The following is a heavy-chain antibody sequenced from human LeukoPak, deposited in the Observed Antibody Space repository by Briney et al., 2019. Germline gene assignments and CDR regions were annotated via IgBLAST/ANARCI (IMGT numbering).Heavy chain of an antibody. V-gene: IGHV4-38-2*02. CDR1: GYSMSSTFS. Sequence: SETLSLTCTVSGYSMSSTFSWGWIRQPPGKGLEWIGSIYNSGSTYCNPSLKSRVTMSVDTSKNQFSLKLNSVTAADTAVYYCARDRDLRWFYYWGQGTLVTVSS. CDR3: ARDRDLRWFYY. D-gene: IGHD2-21*01. J-gene: IGHJ4*02. CDR2: IYNSGST.